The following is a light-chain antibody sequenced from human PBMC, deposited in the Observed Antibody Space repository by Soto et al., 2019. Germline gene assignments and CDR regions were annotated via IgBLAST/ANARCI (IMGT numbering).Light chain of an antibody. V-gene: IGKV3-11*01. CDR2: DAS. CDR3: QLGTNWRYT. Sequence: EIVLTQSPATLSLSPRERATLSCRASQSVSSSLAWYQQKPGQAPRLLIYDASNRATGIPARFSGSGSGTDFTLTISSLEPEDFAVYYCQLGTNWRYTFGQGTKLEIK. J-gene: IGKJ2*01. CDR1: QSVSSS.